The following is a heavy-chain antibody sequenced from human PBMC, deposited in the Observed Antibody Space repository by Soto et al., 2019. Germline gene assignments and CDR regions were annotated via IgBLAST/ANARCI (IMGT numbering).Heavy chain of an antibody. Sequence: SETLSLTCPVSGASISCSYWSWIRQSPGKGLEWIGYVYYSGSTNYSPSLKSRVTISVDTSKNQFSLKLSSVTAADTAVYYCARAYYDSSGQSNTFDIWGQGTMVT. CDR3: ARAYYDSSGQSNTFDI. V-gene: IGHV4-59*01. CDR1: GASISCSY. CDR2: VYYSGST. D-gene: IGHD3-22*01. J-gene: IGHJ3*02.